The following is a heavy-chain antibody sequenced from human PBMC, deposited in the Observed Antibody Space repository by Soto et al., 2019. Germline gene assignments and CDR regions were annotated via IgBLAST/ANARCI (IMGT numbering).Heavy chain of an antibody. CDR2: ISRSSTYI. D-gene: IGHD6-13*01. Sequence: EVQLVESGGGLVKPGGSLRLSCAASGFTFSDYSLTWVRQAPGKGLEWVSSISRSSTYIHYADSVKGRFTFSRDNMKNSLHLQMNSLRAEDTAVYYCARPSAAGEMYWRFDLWGRGTLVTVSS. CDR3: ARPSAAGEMYWRFDL. V-gene: IGHV3-21*06. CDR1: GFTFSDYS. J-gene: IGHJ2*01.